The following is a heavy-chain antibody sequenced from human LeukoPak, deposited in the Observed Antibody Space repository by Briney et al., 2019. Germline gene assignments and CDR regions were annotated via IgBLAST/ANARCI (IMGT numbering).Heavy chain of an antibody. Sequence: ASVKVSCKTSGYTFTSYDINWVRQATGQGLEWMGWMNPNSGNTGYAQKFQGRVTITRNTSISTAYMELSSLRSEDTAVYYCARVPTSSGWYPLDYYYYYMDVWGQGTLVTVSS. CDR2: MNPNSGNT. J-gene: IGHJ6*03. CDR3: ARVPTSSGWYPLDYYYYYMDV. D-gene: IGHD6-19*01. V-gene: IGHV1-8*03. CDR1: GYTFTSYD.